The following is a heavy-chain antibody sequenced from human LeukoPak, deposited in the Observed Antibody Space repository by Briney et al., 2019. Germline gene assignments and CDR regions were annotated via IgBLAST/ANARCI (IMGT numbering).Heavy chain of an antibody. V-gene: IGHV1-69*13. CDR2: IIPIFGTA. CDR3: ARDGPNVGIDY. D-gene: IGHD7-27*01. CDR1: GGTFTSYA. Sequence: ASVKVSCKASGGTFTSYAISWVRQAPGQGLEWMGGIIPIFGTANYAQKFQGRVTITADESTSTAYMELSSLRSEDTAVYYCARDGPNVGIDYWGQGTLVTVSS. J-gene: IGHJ4*02.